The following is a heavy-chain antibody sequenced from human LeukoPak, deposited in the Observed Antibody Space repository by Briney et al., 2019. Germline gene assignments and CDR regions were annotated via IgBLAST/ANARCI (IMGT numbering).Heavy chain of an antibody. CDR3: AKDGALTVTTNY. D-gene: IGHD4-11*01. V-gene: IGHV3-23*01. J-gene: IGHJ4*02. Sequence: GGSLSLSCAASGFTFASYGMTWVRQAPGKGLEWVSLMGGSGVNTFYADSVKGRFSISRDNSKNTLYLQMNSLRAEDTAVYYCAKDGALTVTTNYWGQGTLVTVSS. CDR2: MGGSGVNT. CDR1: GFTFASYG.